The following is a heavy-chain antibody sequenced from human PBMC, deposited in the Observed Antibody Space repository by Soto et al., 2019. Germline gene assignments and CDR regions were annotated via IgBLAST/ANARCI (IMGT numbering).Heavy chain of an antibody. CDR1: GFTFSSYG. Sequence: GGSLRLSCAASGFTFSSYGMHWVRQAPGKGLEWVEFISYDGSNKYYADSVKGRFTISRDNSKNTLYLQMNSLRAEDTAVYYCAKVGNCSSTSCLFGYYYYGMDVWGQGTTVTVSS. CDR2: ISYDGSNK. V-gene: IGHV3-30*18. CDR3: AKVGNCSSTSCLFGYYYYGMDV. J-gene: IGHJ6*02. D-gene: IGHD2-2*01.